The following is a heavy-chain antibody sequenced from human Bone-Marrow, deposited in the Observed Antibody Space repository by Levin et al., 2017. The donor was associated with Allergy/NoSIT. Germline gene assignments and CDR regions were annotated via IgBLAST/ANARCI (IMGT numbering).Heavy chain of an antibody. J-gene: IGHJ4*02. V-gene: IGHV3-30*03. CDR1: GFSLRNFG. D-gene: IGHD1-26*01. Sequence: LSLTCAASGFSLRNFGMHWVRQAPGKGLEWLALISYDGSNEYYADSVKGRFTVSRDTSKNTLFLQMDSLRADDTAVYFCARGSQELDYWGQGTLVTVSS. CDR2: ISYDGSNE. CDR3: ARGSQELDY.